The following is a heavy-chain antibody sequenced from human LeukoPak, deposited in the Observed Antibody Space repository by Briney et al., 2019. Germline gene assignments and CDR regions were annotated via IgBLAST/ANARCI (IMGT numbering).Heavy chain of an antibody. CDR2: IRYDGSNK. CDR3: ARGGGSGRYGLPFDH. D-gene: IGHD6-13*01. V-gene: IGHV3-30*02. Sequence: PGGSLRLSCAASGFTFSSYGMHWVRQAPGKGLEWVVFIRYDGSNKYYADSVKGRFTISRDNSKNTLYLQMNSLRAEDTAVYYCARGGGSGRYGLPFDHWGQGTLVTVSS. CDR1: GFTFSSYG. J-gene: IGHJ4*02.